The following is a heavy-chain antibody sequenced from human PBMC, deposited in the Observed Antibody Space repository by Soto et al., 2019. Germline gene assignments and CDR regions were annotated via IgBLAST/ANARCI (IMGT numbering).Heavy chain of an antibody. J-gene: IGHJ6*02. CDR3: AAFTAMEHYYYYGMDV. CDR1: GGTFSSYA. D-gene: IGHD5-18*01. V-gene: IGHV1-69*06. CDR2: IIPIFGTA. Sequence: QVQLVQSGAEVKKPGSSVKVSCKASGGTFSSYAISWVRQAPGQGLEWMGGIIPIFGTANYAQKFQGRVTITADKSTSTAYMELSCLRSEDTAVYYCAAFTAMEHYYYYGMDVWGQGTTVTVSS.